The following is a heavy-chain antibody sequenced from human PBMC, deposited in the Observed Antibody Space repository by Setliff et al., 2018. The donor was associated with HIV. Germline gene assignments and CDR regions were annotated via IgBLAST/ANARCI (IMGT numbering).Heavy chain of an antibody. CDR2: LFYNGNT. Sequence: SETLSLTCTVSGGSISNNSYYWGWVRQPPGKGLELIGNLFYNGNTYDNPSLKSRVTISVDTSKNQFSLTLSSVTAADTAVYYCARGRITMVRGKGTTVTVSS. J-gene: IGHJ6*04. D-gene: IGHD3-10*01. CDR3: ARGRITMV. CDR1: GGSISNNSYY. V-gene: IGHV4-39*07.